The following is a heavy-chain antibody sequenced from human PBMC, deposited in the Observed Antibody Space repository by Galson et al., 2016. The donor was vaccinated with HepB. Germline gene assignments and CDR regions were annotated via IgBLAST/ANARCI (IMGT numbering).Heavy chain of an antibody. CDR2: ISQDGSNK. CDR3: ARGAYLWFHNKGEYYFDY. CDR1: GFTFSRYS. Sequence: SLRLSCAASGFTFSRYSAHWVRQAPGKGLEWVSVISQDGSNKFYADSVMGRFTISRDNSKNTLYLEMNSLRPEDTAVYYCARGAYLWFHNKGEYYFDYWGQGTRVTVFS. V-gene: IGHV3-30*04. J-gene: IGHJ4*02. D-gene: IGHD3-10*01.